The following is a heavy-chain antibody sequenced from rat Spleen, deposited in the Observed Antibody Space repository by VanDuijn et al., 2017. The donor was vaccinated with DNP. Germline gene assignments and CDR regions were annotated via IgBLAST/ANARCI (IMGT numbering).Heavy chain of an antibody. D-gene: IGHD1-2*01. V-gene: IGHV1-43*01. Sequence: QVQLQQSGTELAKPGSSVKISCKTSDYTFTTYYIGWIKQTTGQGLEYIGYINTGSGGTNYNEKFKGKATLTVDKSSSTAFMQLSSLTPDDSAVYYCASPSYYSSYRGFAYWGQGTLVTVSS. J-gene: IGHJ3*01. CDR2: INTGSGGT. CDR1: DYTFTTYY. CDR3: ASPSYYSSYRGFAY.